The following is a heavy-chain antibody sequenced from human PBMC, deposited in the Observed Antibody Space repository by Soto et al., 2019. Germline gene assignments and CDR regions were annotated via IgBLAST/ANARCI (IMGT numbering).Heavy chain of an antibody. D-gene: IGHD3-3*01. J-gene: IGHJ6*02. Sequence: ASVKVSCKASGYTFTSYGISWVRQAPGQGLEWMGWISAYNGNTNYAQKLQGRVTMTTDTSTSTAYMELRSLRSDDTAVYYCARDRIDFWSGSVSSGMDVWGQGTTVTVSS. CDR2: ISAYNGNT. CDR1: GYTFTSYG. CDR3: ARDRIDFWSGSVSSGMDV. V-gene: IGHV1-18*04.